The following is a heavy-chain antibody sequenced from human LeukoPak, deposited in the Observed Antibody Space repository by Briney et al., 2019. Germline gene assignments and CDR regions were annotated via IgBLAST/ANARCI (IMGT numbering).Heavy chain of an antibody. J-gene: IGHJ4*02. CDR3: ARVSYDILTGYFFAIDY. CDR2: INHSGST. V-gene: IGHV4-34*01. Sequence: PSETLSLTCAVYGGSFSGYYWSWIRQPPGKGLEWIGEINHSGSTNYNPSLKSRVTISVDTSKNQFSLKLSSVTAADTAVYYCARVSYDILTGYFFAIDYWGQGTLVTVSS. CDR1: GGSFSGYY. D-gene: IGHD3-9*01.